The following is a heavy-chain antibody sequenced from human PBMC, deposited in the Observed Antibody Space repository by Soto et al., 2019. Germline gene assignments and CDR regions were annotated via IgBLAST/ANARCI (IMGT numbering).Heavy chain of an antibody. CDR2: IFSNDEK. J-gene: IGHJ4*02. D-gene: IGHD1-26*01. Sequence: QVTLKESGPVLVKPTETLTLTCTVSGFSLSNARMGVTWIRQPPGKALEWLAHIFSNDEKSYSTSLKSRLTTXKXTXXSQEVLTRTNMDPVDSATYYCARHWRRVGASPPDYWGQATLVTVSS. V-gene: IGHV2-26*01. CDR3: ARHWRRVGASPPDY. CDR1: GFSLSNARMG.